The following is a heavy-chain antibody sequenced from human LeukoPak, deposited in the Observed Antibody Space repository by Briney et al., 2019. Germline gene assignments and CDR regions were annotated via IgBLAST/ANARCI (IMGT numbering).Heavy chain of an antibody. CDR1: GYTFTSYG. D-gene: IGHD3-9*01. CDR2: ISAYNGNT. J-gene: IGHJ4*02. Sequence: ASVKVSCKASGYTFTSYGISWVRQAPGQGLEWMGWISAYNGNTNYAQKLQGRVTMTTDTSTSTAYMELRSLRSDDTAVYYCARIPGLRYFDWLLGDPVYFDYWGQGTLVTVSS. CDR3: ARIPGLRYFDWLLGDPVYFDY. V-gene: IGHV1-18*01.